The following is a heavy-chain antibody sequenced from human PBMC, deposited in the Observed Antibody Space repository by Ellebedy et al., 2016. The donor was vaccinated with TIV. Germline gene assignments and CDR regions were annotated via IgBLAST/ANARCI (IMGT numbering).Heavy chain of an antibody. CDR1: GFTFSSYS. CDR2: ISSGISI. CDR3: ARSRGVSY. J-gene: IGHJ4*02. D-gene: IGHD2-8*01. Sequence: GESLKISCTASGFTFSSYSMTWVRQAPGKGLEWISYISSGISIYYADSVKGRFTISRDNAKNSLYLQMNSLRAEDTAVYFCARSRGVSYWGQGTLVTVSS. V-gene: IGHV3-48*04.